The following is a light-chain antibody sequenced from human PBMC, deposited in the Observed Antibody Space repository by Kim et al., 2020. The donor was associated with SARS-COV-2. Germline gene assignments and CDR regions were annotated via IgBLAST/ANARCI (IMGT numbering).Light chain of an antibody. V-gene: IGKV1-17*01. Sequence: AAGGDRATVTCRASQDIRNDLGWYRQNPGRAPEPLIYGASSVQSGVPSRFSGSGSGTDFTLTISSVQPEDFATYFCRQHSTYPITFGQGTRVEIK. CDR3: RQHSTYPIT. J-gene: IGKJ5*01. CDR2: GAS. CDR1: QDIRND.